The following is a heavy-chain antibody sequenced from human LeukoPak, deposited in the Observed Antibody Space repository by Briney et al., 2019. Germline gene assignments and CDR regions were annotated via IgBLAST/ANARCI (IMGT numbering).Heavy chain of an antibody. D-gene: IGHD2-15*01. CDR1: GYTFTSYD. CDR3: SRGSPGGYCSGGSCPFFDS. V-gene: IGHV1-8*01. J-gene: IGHJ4*02. Sequence: ASVKVSCKASGYTFTSYDINWVRQATGQGLGGRGWLNPTSGNTGCAQKFQGRVTMTRNTSIITASMELSSLRSEDTAVYYCSRGSPGGYCSGGSCPFFDSWGQGTLVTVSS. CDR2: LNPTSGNT.